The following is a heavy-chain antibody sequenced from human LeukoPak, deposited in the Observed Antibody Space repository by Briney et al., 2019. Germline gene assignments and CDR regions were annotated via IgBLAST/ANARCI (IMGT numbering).Heavy chain of an antibody. J-gene: IGHJ4*02. CDR3: AKDRAVAGTLDYFDY. D-gene: IGHD6-19*01. CDR1: GFTFSSYS. V-gene: IGHV3-21*04. CDR2: ISSSSSYI. Sequence: GGSLRLSCAASGFTFSSYSMNWVRQAPGKGLEWVSSISSSSSYIYYADSVKGRFTISRDNAKNSLYLQMNSLRAEDTALYYCAKDRAVAGTLDYFDYWGQGTLVTVSS.